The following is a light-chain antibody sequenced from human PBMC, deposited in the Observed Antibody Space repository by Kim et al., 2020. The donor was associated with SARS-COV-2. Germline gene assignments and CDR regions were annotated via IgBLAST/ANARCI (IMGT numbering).Light chain of an antibody. CDR3: QQYNNWPIT. Sequence: VSPGERAPLSCRASQSVSSHLAWYQHKPGQPPRRLIDGASTRATGVPDRFSASGSGTEFTLTISSLQSEDFALYYCQQYNNWPITFGQGTRLEIK. CDR1: QSVSSH. CDR2: GAS. V-gene: IGKV3-15*01. J-gene: IGKJ5*01.